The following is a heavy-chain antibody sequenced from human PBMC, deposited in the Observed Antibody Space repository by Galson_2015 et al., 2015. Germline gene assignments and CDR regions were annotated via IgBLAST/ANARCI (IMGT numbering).Heavy chain of an antibody. D-gene: IGHD3-10*01. CDR3: ARVPQTYYYGSGIQFDY. Sequence: SETLSLTCAVYGGSFSGYYWSWIRQPPGKGLEWIGEINHSGSTNYNPSLKSRVTISVDTSKNQFSLKLSSVTAADTAVYYCARVPQTYYYGSGIQFDYWGQGTLVTVSS. CDR2: INHSGST. J-gene: IGHJ4*02. CDR1: GGSFSGYY. V-gene: IGHV4-34*01.